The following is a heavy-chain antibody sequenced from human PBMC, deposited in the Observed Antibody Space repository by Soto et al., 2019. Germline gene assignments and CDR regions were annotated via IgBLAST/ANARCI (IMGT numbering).Heavy chain of an antibody. CDR2: IYHSGST. CDR3: ARLHPEPT. J-gene: IGHJ5*02. V-gene: IGHV4-4*02. D-gene: IGHD1-1*01. CDR1: GGSISSSNW. Sequence: QVQLQESGPGLVKPSGTLSLTCAVSGGSISSSNWWSWVRQPPGKGLEWIGEIYHSGSTNYNPSPXSXVXXSVDKSKNPVALKLSSVTAADTAVYYCARLHPEPTWGQGTLVTVSS.